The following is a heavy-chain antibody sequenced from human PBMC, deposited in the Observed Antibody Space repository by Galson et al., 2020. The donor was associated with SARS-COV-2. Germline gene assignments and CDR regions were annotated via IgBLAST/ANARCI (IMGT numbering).Heavy chain of an antibody. V-gene: IGHV3-23*01. J-gene: IGHJ4*02. CDR3: ARGCRREGYNL. CDR2: IIGNGKT. D-gene: IGHD5-12*01. CDR1: GFSVNSYS. Sequence: GGTLRLSCAVSGFSVNSYSMSWVRQAPGRGLEWVSSIIGNGKTYYADSVKGRFTISRDHTKNTLLLQMNSLRVEDTALYYCARGCRREGYNLWGQGTLATVSS.